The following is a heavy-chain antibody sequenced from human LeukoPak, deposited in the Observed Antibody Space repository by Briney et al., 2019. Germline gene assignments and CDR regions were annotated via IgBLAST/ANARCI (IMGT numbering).Heavy chain of an antibody. D-gene: IGHD6-13*01. CDR3: TTDTAWYSSSVGL. V-gene: IGHV3-72*01. J-gene: IGHJ4*02. CDR2: SRNKANSYTP. CDR1: GFIFNDYY. Sequence: GGSLSLSCAASGFIFNDYYIDWVRQAPGKGLEWVGRSRNKANSYTPEYAASVKGRFTISRDDSKNTLYLQMNSLKTEDTAVYYCTTDTAWYSSSVGLWGQGTLVTVSS.